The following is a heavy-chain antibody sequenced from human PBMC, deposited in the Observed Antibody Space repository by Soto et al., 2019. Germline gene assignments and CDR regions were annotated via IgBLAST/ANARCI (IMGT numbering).Heavy chain of an antibody. CDR2: IDWDDDK. J-gene: IGHJ4*02. CDR3: ARVNYYGSGNYYESRKHTLDY. D-gene: IGHD3-10*01. Sequence: SGATLVNPTQTLTLTCTFSGFSLTTSGMCVSWIRQPPGKALEWLALIDWDDDKYYSTSLKTRLIISKDTSKNQVVLTMTNMDPVDTATYFCARVNYYGSGNYYESRKHTLDYWGQGALVTVSS. V-gene: IGHV2-70*01. CDR1: GFSLTTSGMC.